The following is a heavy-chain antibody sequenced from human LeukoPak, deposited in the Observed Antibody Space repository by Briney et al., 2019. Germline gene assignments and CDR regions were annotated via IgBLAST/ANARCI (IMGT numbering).Heavy chain of an antibody. J-gene: IGHJ6*03. Sequence: AASVKVSCTASGYSFTSHYMHWVRQAPGQGLEWMGLINPSGSSTLYAQKFQGRITMTRDMSTTTDYMELSSLRSEDTAVYYCAILAARPFYYYYYYMDVWGKGTTVTVSS. V-gene: IGHV1-46*01. CDR2: INPSGSST. CDR1: GYSFTSHY. CDR3: AILAARPFYYYYYYMDV. D-gene: IGHD6-6*01.